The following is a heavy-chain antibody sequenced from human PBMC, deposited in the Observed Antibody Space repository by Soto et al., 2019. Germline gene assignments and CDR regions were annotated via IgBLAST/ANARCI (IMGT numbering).Heavy chain of an antibody. D-gene: IGHD3-3*01. CDR2: IWYDGSNK. J-gene: IGHJ4*02. V-gene: IGHV3-33*01. CDR3: ARDPDDFWSGPDY. CDR1: GFTFSSYG. Sequence: PGGSLRLSCAASGFTFSSYGMHWVRQAPGKGLEWVAVIWYDGSNKYYADSVKGRFTISRDNSKNTLYLQMNSLRAEDTAVYYCARDPDDFWSGPDYWGQGTLVTVSS.